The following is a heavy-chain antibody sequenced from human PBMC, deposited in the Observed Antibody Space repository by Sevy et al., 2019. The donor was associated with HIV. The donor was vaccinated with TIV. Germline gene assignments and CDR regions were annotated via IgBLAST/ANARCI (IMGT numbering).Heavy chain of an antibody. D-gene: IGHD3-16*01. CDR1: GFSFRSYW. J-gene: IGHJ6*02. V-gene: IGHV3-7*01. CDR2: INQEGSEK. Sequence: GGSLRLSCVASGFSFRSYWMTWVRQAPGKGLEWVANINQEGSEKYYVDSVKGRFTISRDNAKNSLYLQINSLRVEDTAVYYCVRAGSYGDTYFYDYGMDVWGQGTMVTVSS. CDR3: VRAGSYGDTYFYDYGMDV.